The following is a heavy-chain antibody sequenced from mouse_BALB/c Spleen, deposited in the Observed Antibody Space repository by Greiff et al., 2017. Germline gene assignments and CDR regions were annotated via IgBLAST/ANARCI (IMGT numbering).Heavy chain of an antibody. CDR1: GFSLTSYG. D-gene: IGHD1-1*01. J-gene: IGHJ4*01. Sequence: VQLQQSGPGLVQPSQSLSITCTVSGFSLTSYGVHWVRQSPGKGLEWLGVIWSGGSTDYNAAFISRLSISKDNSKSQVFFKMNSLQANDTAIYYCARNPYYYGSSHRAMDYWGQGTSVTVSS. CDR2: IWSGGST. CDR3: ARNPYYYGSSHRAMDY. V-gene: IGHV2-2*02.